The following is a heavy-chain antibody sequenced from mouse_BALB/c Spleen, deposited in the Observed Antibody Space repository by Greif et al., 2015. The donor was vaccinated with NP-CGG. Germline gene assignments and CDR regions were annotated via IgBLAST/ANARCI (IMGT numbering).Heavy chain of an antibody. CDR1: GFTFSSYG. V-gene: IGHV5-6-3*01. CDR2: INSNGGST. CDR3: ARGDDGYSWFAY. J-gene: IGHJ3*01. Sequence: EVKVVESGGGLVQPGGSLKLSCAASGFTFSSYGMSWVRQTPDKRLELVATINSNGGSTYYPDSVKGRFTISRDNAKNTLYLQMSSPKSEDTAMYYCARGDDGYSWFAYWGQGTLVTVSA. D-gene: IGHD2-3*01.